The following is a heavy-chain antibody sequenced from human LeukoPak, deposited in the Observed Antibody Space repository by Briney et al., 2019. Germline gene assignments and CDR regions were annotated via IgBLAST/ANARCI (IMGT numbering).Heavy chain of an antibody. CDR1: GSTFSRHE. J-gene: IGHJ4*02. D-gene: IGHD3-10*01. V-gene: IGHV3-48*03. Sequence: GGSLRLSCAASGSTFSRHEMNWVRQAPGKGLEWLSYISSSGLTAYYADSVLGRFTISSDNAKNSLYLQMNSLRADDTAVYYCARDSLYGTGRVVFDYWGQGTLITVSS. CDR3: ARDSLYGTGRVVFDY. CDR2: ISSSGLTA.